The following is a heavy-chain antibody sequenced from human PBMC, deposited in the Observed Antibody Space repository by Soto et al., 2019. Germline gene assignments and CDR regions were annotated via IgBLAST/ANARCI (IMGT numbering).Heavy chain of an antibody. V-gene: IGHV4-59*01. Sequence: SETLSLTCTVSGGSISSYYWSWVRQPPGKGLEWIGYIYYSGSTNYNPSLKSRVTISVDTSKNQFSLKLSSVTAADTAVYYCARDRGIAAAGTFSGPFDPWGQGTLVTVSS. CDR1: GGSISSYY. CDR2: IYYSGST. D-gene: IGHD6-13*01. J-gene: IGHJ5*02. CDR3: ARDRGIAAAGTFSGPFDP.